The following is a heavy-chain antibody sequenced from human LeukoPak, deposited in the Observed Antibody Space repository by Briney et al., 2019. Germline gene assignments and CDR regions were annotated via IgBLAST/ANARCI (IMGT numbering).Heavy chain of an antibody. Sequence: GGSLRLSCAASGFTFSSYGMSWVRQAPGKGLEWVSAIYSGGSTYYADSVKGRFTISRDNSKNTLYLQMNSLRAEDTAVYYCAREGTWSYYYDYWGQGTLVTVSS. D-gene: IGHD1-26*01. V-gene: IGHV3-66*01. CDR2: IYSGGST. CDR1: GFTFSSYG. J-gene: IGHJ4*02. CDR3: AREGTWSYYYDY.